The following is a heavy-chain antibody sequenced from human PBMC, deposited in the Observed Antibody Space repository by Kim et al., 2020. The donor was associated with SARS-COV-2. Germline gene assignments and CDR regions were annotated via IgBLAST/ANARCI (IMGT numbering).Heavy chain of an antibody. J-gene: IGHJ4*02. CDR3: AREGGLNVYYFDY. Sequence: YNPSLKSRVTISVDTSKNQFSLKLSSVTAADTAVYYCAREGGLNVYYFDYWGQGTLVTVSS. D-gene: IGHD3-16*01. V-gene: IGHV4-34*01.